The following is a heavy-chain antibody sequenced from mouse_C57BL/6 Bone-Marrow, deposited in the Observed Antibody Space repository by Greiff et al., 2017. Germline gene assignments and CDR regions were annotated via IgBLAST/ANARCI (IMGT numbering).Heavy chain of an antibody. CDR1: GFAFSDYY. J-gene: IGHJ2*01. V-gene: IGHV5-12*01. Sequence: DVMLVESGGGFVQPGGSLKLSCAASGFAFSDYYMYWVRQTPEKWLEWVAYISNGGGSTYYPVTVKGRFTISRYNAKNTLYLQMSRLKSEDPAMYYCARHDPTVADYWGQGTTVTVSS. CDR2: ISNGGGST. CDR3: ARHDPTVADY. D-gene: IGHD1-1*01.